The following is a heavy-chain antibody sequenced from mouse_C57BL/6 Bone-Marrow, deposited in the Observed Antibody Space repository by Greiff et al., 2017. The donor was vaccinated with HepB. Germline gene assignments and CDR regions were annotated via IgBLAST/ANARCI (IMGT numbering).Heavy chain of an antibody. V-gene: IGHV1-63*01. CDR3: ARYHYYYGSPLDV. CDR2: IYPGGGYT. J-gene: IGHJ1*03. CDR1: GYTFTNYW. Sequence: QVQLQQSGAELVRPGTSVKMSCKASGYTFTNYWIGWAQQRPGHGLEWIGDIYPGGGYTNYNEKFKGKATLTADKSSSTAYMQFSSLTSEDSAIYYCARYHYYYGSPLDVWGTGTTVTVSS. D-gene: IGHD1-1*01.